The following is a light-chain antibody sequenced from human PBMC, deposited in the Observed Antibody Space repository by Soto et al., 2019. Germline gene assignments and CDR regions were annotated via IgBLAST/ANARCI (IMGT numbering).Light chain of an antibody. Sequence: EIVLTQSPGTLSLSPGERATLSCRASQSVNSIYLAWYQQKPGQAPRLLIYGASSRATGIPDRFSGSGSGTDFTLTISRLEPEDFALYYCQQYGSSSTFGQGTRLEIK. V-gene: IGKV3-20*01. J-gene: IGKJ5*01. CDR2: GAS. CDR3: QQYGSSST. CDR1: QSVNSIY.